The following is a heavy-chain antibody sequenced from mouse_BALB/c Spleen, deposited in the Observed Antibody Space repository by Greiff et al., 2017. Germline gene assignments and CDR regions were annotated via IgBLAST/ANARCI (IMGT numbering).Heavy chain of an antibody. CDR2: IDPANGNT. CDR3: ARNPYGSSYAMDY. D-gene: IGHD1-1*01. J-gene: IGHJ4*01. V-gene: IGHV14-3*02. Sequence: EVQLQQSGAELVKPGASVKLSCTASGFNIKDTYMHWVKQRAEQGLEWIGRIDPANGNTKYDPKFQGKATITADTSSNTAYLQLSSLTSEDTAVYYCARNPYGSSYAMDYWGQGTSVTVSS. CDR1: GFNIKDTY.